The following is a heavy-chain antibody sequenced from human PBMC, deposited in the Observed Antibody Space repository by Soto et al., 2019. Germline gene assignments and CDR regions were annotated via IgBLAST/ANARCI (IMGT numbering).Heavy chain of an antibody. J-gene: IGHJ4*02. Sequence: QVQVVQSGAEVEKPGSSVKVSCKASGGTFSSYAISWVRQAPGQGLEWMGGIIPIFGTANYAQKFQGRVTITADESTSTAYMELSSLRAEDTAVYYCAREYYYEISGYYSLDYWGQGTLVTVSS. CDR3: AREYYYEISGYYSLDY. D-gene: IGHD3-22*01. V-gene: IGHV1-69*01. CDR1: GGTFSSYA. CDR2: IIPIFGTA.